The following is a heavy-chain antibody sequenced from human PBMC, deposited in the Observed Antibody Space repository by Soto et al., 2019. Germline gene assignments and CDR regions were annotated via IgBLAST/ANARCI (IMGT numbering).Heavy chain of an antibody. CDR1: GDSVNSSHS. V-gene: IGHV4-4*02. D-gene: IGHD3-10*01. CDR2: AHHGGT. Sequence: PSLPCAISGDSVNSSHSWTWVRQPPGKGLEWIGEAHHGGTNSNPSLKTRVTILLEKSKNQFSLKLNSVTAADTAIYYCARERVSWFGDLLPLRLDVWRQGTMVTV. J-gene: IGHJ6*02. CDR3: ARERVSWFGDLLPLRLDV.